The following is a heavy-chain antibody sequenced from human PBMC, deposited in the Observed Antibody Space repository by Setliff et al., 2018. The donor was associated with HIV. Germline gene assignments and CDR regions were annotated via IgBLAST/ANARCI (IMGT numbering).Heavy chain of an antibody. V-gene: IGHV1-2*02. D-gene: IGHD5-12*01. CDR2: INPKSGGT. CDR3: ARDAQEMSIVATIFVYYYYYMDV. CDR1: GGTFSSYA. J-gene: IGHJ6*03. Sequence: GASVKVSCKASGGTFSSYAISWVRQAPGQGLEWMGWINPKSGGTNYAQKFQGRVTMTRDTSISTAYMELSRLRSDDTAVYYCARDAQEMSIVATIFVYYYYYMDVWGKGTTVTVSS.